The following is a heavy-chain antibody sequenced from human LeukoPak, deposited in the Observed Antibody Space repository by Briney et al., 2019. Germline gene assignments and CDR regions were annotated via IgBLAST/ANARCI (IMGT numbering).Heavy chain of an antibody. V-gene: IGHV3-30*02. D-gene: IGHD1-7*01. Sequence: GGSLRLSCAASGFTFSSYWMSWVRQAPGKGLEWVAFIRYDGSNKYYADSVKGRFTISRDNSKNTLYLQMNSLRAEDTAVYYCAKDYITGTPDAFDIWGQGTMVTVSS. CDR3: AKDYITGTPDAFDI. J-gene: IGHJ3*02. CDR1: GFTFSSYW. CDR2: IRYDGSNK.